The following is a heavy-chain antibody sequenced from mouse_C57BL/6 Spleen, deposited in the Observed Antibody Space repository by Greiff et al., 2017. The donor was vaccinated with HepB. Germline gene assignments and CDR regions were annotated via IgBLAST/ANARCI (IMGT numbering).Heavy chain of an antibody. CDR3: ARGAGSNPRLIAY. V-gene: IGHV1-52*01. D-gene: IGHD3-2*02. Sequence: QVQLQQPGAELVRPGSSVKLSCKASGYTFTSYWMHWVKQRPIQGLEWIGNIDPSDSETHYNQKFKDKATLTVDKSSSTAYMQLSSLTSEDSAVYYCARGAGSNPRLIAYWGQGTLVTVSA. CDR2: IDPSDSET. CDR1: GYTFTSYW. J-gene: IGHJ3*01.